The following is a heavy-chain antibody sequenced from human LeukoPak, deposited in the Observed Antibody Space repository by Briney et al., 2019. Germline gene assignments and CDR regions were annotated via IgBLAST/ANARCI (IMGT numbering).Heavy chain of an antibody. CDR1: SGSIKIRNYY. D-gene: IGHD3-22*01. Sequence: KPSETLSLTCSVSSGSIKIRNYYWGWIRQPPGKGLVWIGSIYYSGNTYYNPSLESRVTISVDTSKNQFSLKLNSVTAADTAVYYCARHWVSSGTNWFDPWGQGTLVTVSS. V-gene: IGHV4-39*01. CDR2: IYYSGNT. CDR3: ARHWVSSGTNWFDP. J-gene: IGHJ5*02.